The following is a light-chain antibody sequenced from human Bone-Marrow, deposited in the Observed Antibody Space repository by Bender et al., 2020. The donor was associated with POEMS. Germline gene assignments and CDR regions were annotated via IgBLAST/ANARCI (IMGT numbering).Light chain of an antibody. CDR1: SSDVGGYNY. Sequence: QSALTQPASVSGAPGQSVTISCTGTSSDVGGYNYVSWYQQYPGKAPKLMISDVNKRPSGVPDRFSGSKSGNTASLTISGLQAEDEADYYCCPYAGSYTYVFGTGTEVTVL. CDR2: DVN. V-gene: IGLV2-11*01. CDR3: CPYAGSYTYV. J-gene: IGLJ1*01.